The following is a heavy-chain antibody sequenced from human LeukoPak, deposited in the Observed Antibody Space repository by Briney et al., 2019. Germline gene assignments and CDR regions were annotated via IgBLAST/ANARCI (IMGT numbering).Heavy chain of an antibody. CDR1: GDSTSGSY. CDR3: ARGVYIAAAQYAY. Sequence: MPSETLSLTCTVFGDSTSGSYWTWIRQSPGKGLEWIGYIYYGDYTNYNPSLKGRVTMSMDTSENRFSVNLASVTAADTAVYYCARGVYIAAAQYAYWGQGTLVTVSS. V-gene: IGHV4-59*08. D-gene: IGHD6-13*01. J-gene: IGHJ4*02. CDR2: IYYGDYT.